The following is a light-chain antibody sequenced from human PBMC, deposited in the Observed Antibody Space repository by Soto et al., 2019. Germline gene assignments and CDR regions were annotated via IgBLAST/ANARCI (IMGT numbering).Light chain of an antibody. J-gene: IGLJ1*01. Sequence: QSVLTQPASVSGSPGQSITISCTGTSSDVGAYNYDSWYQQYPGEAPKVIIYDVSHRPAGVSNRFSGSKSGNTASLTISGLQTQDEAGYYCSSYTSATTYVFGTGTKVIVL. CDR2: DVS. CDR3: SSYTSATTYV. V-gene: IGLV2-14*01. CDR1: SSDVGAYNY.